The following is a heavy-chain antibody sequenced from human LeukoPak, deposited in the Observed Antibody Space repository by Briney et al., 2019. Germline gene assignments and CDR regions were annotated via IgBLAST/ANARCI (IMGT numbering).Heavy chain of an antibody. CDR3: ARIGSGWYQPYYFDY. V-gene: IGHV4-30-2*01. CDR2: IYHSGST. J-gene: IGHJ4*02. Sequence: SETLSLTCTVSGGSISSGGYYWSWIRQPPGKGLEWIGYIYHSGSTYYNPSLKSRVTISVDRSKNQFSLKLSSVTAADTAVYYCARIGSGWYQPYYFDYWGQGTLVTVSS. CDR1: GGSISSGGYY. D-gene: IGHD6-19*01.